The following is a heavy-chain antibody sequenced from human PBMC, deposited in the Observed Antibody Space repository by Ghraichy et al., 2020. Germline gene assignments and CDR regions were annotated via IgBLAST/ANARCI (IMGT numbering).Heavy chain of an antibody. CDR1: GGSFSGYY. Sequence: QTLSLTCAVYGGSFSGYYWSWIRQPPGKGLEWIGEINHSGSTNYNPSLKSRVTISVDTSKNQFSLKLSSVTAADTAVYYCASGLWLRGYFDYWGQGTLVTVSS. CDR2: INHSGST. CDR3: ASGLWLRGYFDY. V-gene: IGHV4-34*01. J-gene: IGHJ4*02. D-gene: IGHD3-10*01.